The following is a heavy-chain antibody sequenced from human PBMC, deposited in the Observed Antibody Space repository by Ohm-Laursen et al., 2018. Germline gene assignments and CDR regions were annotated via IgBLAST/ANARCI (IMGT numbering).Heavy chain of an antibody. CDR1: RFTFNNAW. D-gene: IGHD3-10*01. J-gene: IGHJ5*02. V-gene: IGHV3-23*01. CDR2: VTGSGRTT. CDR3: AKGLSGGTGHGNWFDP. Sequence: GSLRLSCAAPRFTFNNAWMNWVRQAPGKGPEWVSVVTGSGRTTYYRDSVKGRFTISRDNSKNTLYLQMNSLRVEDTAVYYCAKGLSGGTGHGNWFDPWGQGTLVSVSS.